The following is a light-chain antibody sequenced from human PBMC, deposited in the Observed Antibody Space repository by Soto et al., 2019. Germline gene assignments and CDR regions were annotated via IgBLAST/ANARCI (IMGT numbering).Light chain of an antibody. V-gene: IGKV3-11*01. J-gene: IGKJ2*02. CDR3: HERSVWPLCT. CDR2: NAS. CDR1: QSVGTY. Sequence: IVLTQSPATLSLSPGERATLSCRASQSVGTYLAWYQQKPGQAPRLLIYNASNRAIGVPARFTGSGSGTDFTLTISNLEPEDFAVYYCHERSVWPLCTFGRGTRLEI.